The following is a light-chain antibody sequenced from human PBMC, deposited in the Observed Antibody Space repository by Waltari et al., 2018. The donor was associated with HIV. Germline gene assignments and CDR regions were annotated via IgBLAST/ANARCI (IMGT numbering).Light chain of an antibody. CDR3: QQYDTYPWT. CDR1: QSISDW. Sequence: DIQMTQSPSTLSASVGDRVTITCRASQSISDWLAWFQQKPVKAPKLLIYEASNLQSGVPSRFSGSGSGTEFTLTISSLQPDDFATYYCQQYDTYPWTFGQGTEVEIK. CDR2: EAS. V-gene: IGKV1-5*03. J-gene: IGKJ1*01.